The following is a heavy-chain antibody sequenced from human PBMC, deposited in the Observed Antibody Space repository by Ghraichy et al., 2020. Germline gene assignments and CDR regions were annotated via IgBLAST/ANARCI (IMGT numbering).Heavy chain of an antibody. CDR1: GYSISSGYY. Sequence: QTLSLTCAVSGYSISSGYYWGWIRQSPGKGLEWIGSVYHTGHTYYNPSLKSRLYISIDTSRNQFSLNLRSVTAADTAVYYCARVVLLSSWFDPWGQGTLVTVSS. J-gene: IGHJ5*02. CDR2: VYHTGHT. D-gene: IGHD6-6*01. CDR3: ARVVLLSSWFDP. V-gene: IGHV4-38-2*01.